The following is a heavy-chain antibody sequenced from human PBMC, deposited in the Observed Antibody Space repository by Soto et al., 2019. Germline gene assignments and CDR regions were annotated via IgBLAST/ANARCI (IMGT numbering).Heavy chain of an antibody. J-gene: IGHJ6*02. CDR3: ARDMDSNYDGMDV. CDR2: IWYDGSSQ. V-gene: IGHV3-30*02. CDR1: GFTFRNSG. D-gene: IGHD4-4*01. Sequence: GGSLRLSCEASGFTFRNSGMEWIRQAPGKGLEWVARIWYDGSSQYYADSVKGRFTISRDNSKNTLYMEMNSVRVEDTAVYYCARDMDSNYDGMDVWGQGTTVTVSS.